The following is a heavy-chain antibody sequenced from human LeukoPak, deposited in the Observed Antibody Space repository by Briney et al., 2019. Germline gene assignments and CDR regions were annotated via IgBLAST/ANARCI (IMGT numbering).Heavy chain of an antibody. J-gene: IGHJ4*02. CDR1: GVSISSSSYY. Sequence: KTSETLSLTCTVSGVSISSSSYYWGWIRQPPGKGLEWIGSIYYSGSTYYNPSLKSRVTISVDTSKNQFSLKLTSVTAADTAVYYCATLTTVVTAYYFDHWGQGTLVTVSS. CDR2: IYYSGST. CDR3: ATLTTVVTAYYFDH. D-gene: IGHD4-23*01. V-gene: IGHV4-39*01.